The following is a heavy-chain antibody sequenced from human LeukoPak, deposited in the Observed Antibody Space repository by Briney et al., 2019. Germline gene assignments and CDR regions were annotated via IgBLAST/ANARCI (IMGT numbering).Heavy chain of an antibody. CDR2: IYHSGSS. J-gene: IGHJ4*02. V-gene: IGHV4-4*02. Sequence: SGTLSLTCDVSGGSISNSKWWTWLRQPPGKGLEWIGEIYHSGSSNYNPSLRSRVTISVGKSKNQFSLKLYSVTAADTALYYCAGKDFGTQNFDFWGQGTLVTVSS. D-gene: IGHD3-10*01. CDR3: AGKDFGTQNFDF. CDR1: GGSISNSKW.